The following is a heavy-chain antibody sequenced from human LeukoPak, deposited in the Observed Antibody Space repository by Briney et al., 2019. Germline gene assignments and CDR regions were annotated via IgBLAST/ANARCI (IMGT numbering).Heavy chain of an antibody. CDR3: ARVPANTATTNFDH. Sequence: ASVKVSCKAFVYTFTVDYIHWVRQGPGQGLGWMGWINPNSGGTNYAQKFQGRVTMTRDTSISTAYMELSRLRSDDTAVYYCARVPANTATTNFDHWGQGTLVTVSS. V-gene: IGHV1-2*02. CDR2: INPNSGGT. CDR1: VYTFTVDY. J-gene: IGHJ4*02. D-gene: IGHD4-17*01.